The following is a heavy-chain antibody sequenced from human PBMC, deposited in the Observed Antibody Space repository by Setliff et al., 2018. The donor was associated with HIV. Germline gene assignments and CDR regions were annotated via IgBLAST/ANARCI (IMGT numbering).Heavy chain of an antibody. Sequence: SETLSLTCAVYNGSFSGYYWTWVRQSPGKGLEWIGEINHGGTTTYNPSLKSRVTISVDTSKNQFSLKLNTVTAADTAVYYCVKVGPSYYYDSTGYSPDAFDIWGHGTKVTVSS. CDR1: NGSFSGYY. D-gene: IGHD3-22*01. J-gene: IGHJ3*02. CDR3: VKVGPSYYYDSTGYSPDAFDI. CDR2: INHGGTT. V-gene: IGHV4-34*01.